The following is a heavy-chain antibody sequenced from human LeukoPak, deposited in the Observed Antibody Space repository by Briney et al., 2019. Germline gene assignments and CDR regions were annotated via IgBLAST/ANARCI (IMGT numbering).Heavy chain of an antibody. J-gene: IGHJ6*02. CDR2: ISGTTSGT. CDR1: GGSISSGNYY. Sequence: PSETLSLTCTVSGGSISSGNYYWSWVRQAPGKGLEWVSGISGTTSGTYYADSVKGRFTISRDNSKNTLFLQVNSLRAEDTAVYYCAKVRTYFYHGLDVWGQGTTVTVSS. V-gene: IGHV3-23*01. CDR3: AKVRTYFYHGLDV. D-gene: IGHD1-14*01.